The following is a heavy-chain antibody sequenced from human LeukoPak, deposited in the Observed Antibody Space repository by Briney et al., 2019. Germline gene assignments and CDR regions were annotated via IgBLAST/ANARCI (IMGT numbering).Heavy chain of an antibody. Sequence: GGSLRLSCAASGFTFSSYWMSWVRQAPGKGLEWVANIKQDGSEYYYVASVKGRFTTSRDNAKNSLYLQMTSLRAEDTAGYYCARDWGLYCYESSGYFDYWGQGTLVTVSS. CDR3: ARDWGLYCYESSGYFDY. V-gene: IGHV3-7*01. CDR1: GFTFSSYW. CDR2: IKQDGSEY. D-gene: IGHD3-22*01. J-gene: IGHJ4*02.